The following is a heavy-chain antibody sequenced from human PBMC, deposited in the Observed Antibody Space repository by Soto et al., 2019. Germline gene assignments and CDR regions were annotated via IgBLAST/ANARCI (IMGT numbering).Heavy chain of an antibody. V-gene: IGHV3-30-3*01. CDR2: ISYDGSNK. CDR3: ARVLADTAIVFLFAY. D-gene: IGHD5-18*01. CDR1: GFTFTSNA. Sequence: GSLRLSCAVSGFTFTSNAMHWVRQAPGKGLEWVAVISYDGSNKYFADSVKGRFTISRDNSKNTLYLQMISLRAEDMSVYYCARVLADTAIVFLFAYWGQGTLVTVSS. J-gene: IGHJ4*02.